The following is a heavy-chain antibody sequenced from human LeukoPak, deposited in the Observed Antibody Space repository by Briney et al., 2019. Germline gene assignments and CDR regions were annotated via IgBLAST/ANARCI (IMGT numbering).Heavy chain of an antibody. V-gene: IGHV3-9*01. J-gene: IGHJ4*02. CDR2: ISWNSGSI. Sequence: GGSLRLSCAASGFTFDDYAMHWVRQAPGKGLEWVSGISWNSGSIAYADSVKGRFTISRDNAKNSLYLQMNSLRAEDTALYYCAKAADSSGIEGYFDYWGQGTLVTVSS. CDR1: GFTFDDYA. CDR3: AKAADSSGIEGYFDY. D-gene: IGHD3-22*01.